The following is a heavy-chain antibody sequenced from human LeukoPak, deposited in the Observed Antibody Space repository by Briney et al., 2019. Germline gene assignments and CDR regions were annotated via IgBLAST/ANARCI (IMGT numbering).Heavy chain of an antibody. Sequence: GGSLRLSCAASGFTFSSYSMNWVRQAPGKGLEWVSSISSSSSYIYYADSVKGRFTISRDNAKNSLYLQMSSLRAEDTAVYYCARDPTVTTAYFDYWGQGTLVTVSS. CDR2: ISSSSSYI. CDR3: ARDPTVTTAYFDY. J-gene: IGHJ4*02. V-gene: IGHV3-21*01. CDR1: GFTFSSYS. D-gene: IGHD4-17*01.